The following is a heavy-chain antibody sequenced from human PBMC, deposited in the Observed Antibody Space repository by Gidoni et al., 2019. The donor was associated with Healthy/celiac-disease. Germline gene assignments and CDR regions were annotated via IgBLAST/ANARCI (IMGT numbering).Heavy chain of an antibody. V-gene: IGHV1-69*01. J-gene: IGHJ3*02. CDR2: IIPIFGTA. D-gene: IGHD6-13*01. CDR3: ARDNGLGIAAAHDAFDI. CDR1: GGTFSSYA. Sequence: QVQLVQSGAEVKKPGSSVKVSCKASGGTFSSYAISWVRQAPGQGLEWMGGIIPIFGTANYAQKFQGRVTITADESTSTAYMELSSLRSEDTAVYYCARDNGLGIAAAHDAFDIWGQGTMVTVPS.